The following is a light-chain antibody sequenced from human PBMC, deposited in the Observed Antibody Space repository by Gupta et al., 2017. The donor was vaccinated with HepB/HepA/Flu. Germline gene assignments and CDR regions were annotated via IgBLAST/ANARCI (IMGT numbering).Light chain of an antibody. J-gene: IGKJ3*01. CDR3: QQYNGSALT. Sequence: IQLSQSPSSLSASVGDRVTITCRTSHVIKSCVAWYQQKPRKAPQLLMYDATSLDSGVPGRFSGSGSGTEFSLTISRLEPEDFAVYYCQQYNGSALTFGPGTKVEFK. CDR2: DAT. CDR1: HVIKSC. V-gene: IGKV1-13*02.